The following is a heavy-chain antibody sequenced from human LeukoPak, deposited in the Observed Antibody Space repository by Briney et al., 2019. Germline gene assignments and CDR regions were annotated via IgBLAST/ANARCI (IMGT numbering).Heavy chain of an antibody. Sequence: GGSLRLSCAASGFTFSSYGMSWVRQAPGKGLEWVSSISGSGGNTYYADSVKGRFTISRDNSKNTLFLHMNSLRAEDTAVYYCAKALGGYHFDYWGQGTWSPSPQ. CDR1: GFTFSSYG. CDR3: AKALGGYHFDY. CDR2: ISGSGGNT. J-gene: IGHJ4*02. V-gene: IGHV3-23*01. D-gene: IGHD3-16*01.